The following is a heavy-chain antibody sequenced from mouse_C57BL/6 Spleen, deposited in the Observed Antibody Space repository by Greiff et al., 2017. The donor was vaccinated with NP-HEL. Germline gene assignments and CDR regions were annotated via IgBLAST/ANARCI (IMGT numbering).Heavy chain of an antibody. CDR3: ARAFYGNYDYFDY. CDR2: INYDGSST. Sequence: EVKLMESEGGLVQPGSSMKLSCTASGFTFSDYYMAWVRQVPEKGLEWVANINYDGSSTYYLDSLKSRFIISSDNAKNILYLQMSSLKSEDTATYYCARAFYGNYDYFDYWGQGTTLTVSS. V-gene: IGHV5-16*01. D-gene: IGHD2-1*01. J-gene: IGHJ2*01. CDR1: GFTFSDYY.